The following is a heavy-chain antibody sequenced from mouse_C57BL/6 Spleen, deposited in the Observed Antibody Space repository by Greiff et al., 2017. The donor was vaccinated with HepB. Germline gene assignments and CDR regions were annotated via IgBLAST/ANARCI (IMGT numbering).Heavy chain of an antibody. J-gene: IGHJ3*01. V-gene: IGHV14-4*01. CDR2: IDPENGDT. CDR1: GFNIKDDY. Sequence: VQLQQSGAELVRPGASVKLSCTASGFNIKDDYMHWVKQRPEQGLEWIGWIDPENGDTEYASKFQGKATITADTSSNTAYLQLCSLTSEDTAVYYCTFNWDGFAYWGQGTLVTVSA. D-gene: IGHD4-1*01. CDR3: TFNWDGFAY.